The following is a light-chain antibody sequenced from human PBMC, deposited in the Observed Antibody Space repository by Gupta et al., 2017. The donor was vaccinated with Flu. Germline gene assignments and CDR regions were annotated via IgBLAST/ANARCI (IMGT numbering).Light chain of an antibody. CDR2: DAS. J-gene: IGKJ1*01. V-gene: IGKV1-39*01. Sequence: DIQMIYSPSSLYASVGDRVTITCRARQSISSYLNWYQQKPGKAHKLLLYDASSVKSGVPSRFSGSGYGTDFTLTISRQQPEDVAYYYCQHRHSTPWTFGQGTXVEIK. CDR3: QHRHSTPWT. CDR1: QSISSY.